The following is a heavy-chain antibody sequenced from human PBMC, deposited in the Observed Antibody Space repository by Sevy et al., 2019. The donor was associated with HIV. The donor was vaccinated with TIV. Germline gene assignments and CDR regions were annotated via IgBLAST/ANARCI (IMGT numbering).Heavy chain of an antibody. CDR3: VREYTMIVPRACDY. J-gene: IGHJ4*02. D-gene: IGHD3-22*01. CDR1: GFTFSSYA. CDR2: ISYDGSNK. Sequence: GGSLRLSCAASGFTFSSYAMRWVRQAAGKGLEWVAVISYDGSNKYYADSVKGRFTICRDNSKNRMYLQMDSLIAEDAAVYYWVREYTMIVPRACDYWGQGTLVTVSS. V-gene: IGHV3-30-3*01.